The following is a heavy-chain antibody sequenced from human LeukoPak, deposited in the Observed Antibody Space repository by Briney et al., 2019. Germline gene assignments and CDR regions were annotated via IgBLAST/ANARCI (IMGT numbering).Heavy chain of an antibody. V-gene: IGHV4-34*01. CDR2: INHSGST. CDR1: GGSFSGYY. D-gene: IGHD4-17*01. J-gene: IGHJ5*02. Sequence: SETLSLTCAVYGGSFSGYYWSWIRQPPGKGLEWIGEINHSGSTNYNPSLKSRVTISVDTSKNQFSLKLSSVTAADTAVYYCAGYGDYNWFDPWGQGTLVTVSS. CDR3: AGYGDYNWFDP.